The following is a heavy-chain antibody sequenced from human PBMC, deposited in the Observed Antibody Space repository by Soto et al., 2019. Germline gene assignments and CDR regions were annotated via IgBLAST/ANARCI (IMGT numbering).Heavy chain of an antibody. J-gene: IGHJ4*02. CDR3: ARSVEVASGFDY. D-gene: IGHD2-15*01. Sequence: QVQLVQSGADVKKPGASVKVSCKASGYSFTNYFMHWVRQAPGQGLEWMGIINPTGGSASYTQKFLGSVIMTRAASTSTVYMDLSGLRSEVTAVDFCARSVEVASGFDYWGRVTLVAVSS. V-gene: IGHV1-46*01. CDR2: INPTGGSA. CDR1: GYSFTNYF.